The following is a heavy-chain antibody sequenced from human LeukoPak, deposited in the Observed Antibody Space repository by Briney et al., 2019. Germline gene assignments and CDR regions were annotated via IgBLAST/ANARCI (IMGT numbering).Heavy chain of an antibody. J-gene: IGHJ3*02. Sequence: SETLSLTCTVSGYSIRSGSYWGWIRQSPGKGLEWIGSIYHSGTTYYNPSLKSRVTISVDTSNNQFSLRLSSVTAADTAVYYCARHGPYSSGYYDAFDIWGQGTMVTVSS. D-gene: IGHD3-22*01. V-gene: IGHV4-38-2*02. CDR2: IYHSGTT. CDR1: GYSIRSGSY. CDR3: ARHGPYSSGYYDAFDI.